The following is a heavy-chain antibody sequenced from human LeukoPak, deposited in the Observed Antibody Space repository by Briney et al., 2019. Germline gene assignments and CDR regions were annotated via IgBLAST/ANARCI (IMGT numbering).Heavy chain of an antibody. CDR1: GFKFSSYS. CDR2: ISSSSTYI. Sequence: PGGSLRLSCAASGFKFSSYSMNWVRQAPGKGLEWVSSISSSSTYIYYADPVKGRFTISRDNAKNSLYLQMNSLRAEDTAVYYCARDLGSGWYWFDPWGQGTLVTVSS. J-gene: IGHJ5*02. D-gene: IGHD6-19*01. CDR3: ARDLGSGWYWFDP. V-gene: IGHV3-21*01.